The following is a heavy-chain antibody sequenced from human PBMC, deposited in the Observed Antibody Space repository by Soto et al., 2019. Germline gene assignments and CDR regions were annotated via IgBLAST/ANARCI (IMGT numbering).Heavy chain of an antibody. CDR3: ARGPGT. CDR2: IYCSGST. CDR1: GGSISSVGYY. Sequence: QVQLQESGPGLVKPSQTLSLTCTVSGGSISSVGYYWSWTRQHPGRGLERIGYIYCSGSTYYNPSLKSRVTISVDTSKIQFSLKLNSVTAADTAVYYCARGPGTWGQGTLVTVSS. J-gene: IGHJ5*02. V-gene: IGHV4-31*03.